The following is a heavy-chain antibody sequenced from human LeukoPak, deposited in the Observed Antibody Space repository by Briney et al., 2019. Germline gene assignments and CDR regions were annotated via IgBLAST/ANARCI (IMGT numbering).Heavy chain of an antibody. J-gene: IGHJ4*02. CDR1: GYTFTGYY. CDR3: ARQFSRYYYDSSGDY. V-gene: IGHV1-2*06. Sequence: GASVKVSCKASGYTFTGYYMHWVRQAPGQGLEWMGRINPNNGGTNYAQKFQGRVTMTRDTSISTAYMELSRLRSDDTAVYYCARQFSRYYYDSSGDYWGQGTLVTVSS. D-gene: IGHD3-22*01. CDR2: INPNNGGT.